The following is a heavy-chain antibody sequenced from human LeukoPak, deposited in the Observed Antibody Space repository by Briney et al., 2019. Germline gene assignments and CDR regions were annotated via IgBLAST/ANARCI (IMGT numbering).Heavy chain of an antibody. CDR1: GFTFSSYA. V-gene: IGHV3-30*04. CDR2: ISYDGSNK. Sequence: GGSLRLSCAASGFTFSSYAMHWVRQAPGKGLEWVAVISYDGSNKYYADSVKGRFTISRDNSKNTLYLQMNSLRAEDTAVYYCARDQDRDGYNVFDYWGQGTLVTVSS. CDR3: ARDQDRDGYNVFDY. D-gene: IGHD5-24*01. J-gene: IGHJ4*02.